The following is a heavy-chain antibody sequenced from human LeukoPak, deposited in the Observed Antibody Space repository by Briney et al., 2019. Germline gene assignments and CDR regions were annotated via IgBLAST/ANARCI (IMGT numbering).Heavy chain of an antibody. CDR1: GFTLSSYS. Sequence: GGSLRLSCVASGFTLSSYSMNWVRQAPGKGLEWVGRIKSKTDGGTTDHAEPVKGRFTISRDDSRNMLYLQMNSLKTEDTAVYYCTTSHRGVWGQGTMVTVSS. CDR3: TTSHRGV. J-gene: IGHJ3*01. V-gene: IGHV3-15*07. CDR2: IKSKTDGGTT.